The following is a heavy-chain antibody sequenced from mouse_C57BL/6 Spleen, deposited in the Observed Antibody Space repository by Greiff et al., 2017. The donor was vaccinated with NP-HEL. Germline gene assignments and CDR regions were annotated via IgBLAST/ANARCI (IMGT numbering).Heavy chain of an antibody. Sequence: QVHVKQSGPGLVQPSQSLSITCTVSGFSLTSYGVHWVRQSPGKGLEWLGVIWSGGSTDYNAAFISRLSISKDNSKSQVFFKMNSLQADDTAIYYCARNSAYDGYYAMDYWGQGTSVTVSS. V-gene: IGHV2-2*01. CDR2: IWSGGST. CDR1: GFSLTSYG. D-gene: IGHD2-3*01. CDR3: ARNSAYDGYYAMDY. J-gene: IGHJ4*01.